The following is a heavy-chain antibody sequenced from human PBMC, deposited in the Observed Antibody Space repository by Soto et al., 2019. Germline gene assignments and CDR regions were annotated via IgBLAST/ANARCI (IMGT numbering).Heavy chain of an antibody. CDR3: ARAYSSWYWDF. V-gene: IGHV4-31*03. CDR2: IYYSGTT. J-gene: IGHJ4*02. CDR1: GGSINSRGFY. Sequence: QVQLQESGPGLVKPSQTLSLTCTVSGGSINSRGFYWTWIRQHPGKGLEWIGYIYYSGTTYYNPSLKSRVTTSPDTSKNQFSLKLYSVTAADTAVYYCARAYSSWYWDFWGQGTLVTVSS. D-gene: IGHD6-13*01.